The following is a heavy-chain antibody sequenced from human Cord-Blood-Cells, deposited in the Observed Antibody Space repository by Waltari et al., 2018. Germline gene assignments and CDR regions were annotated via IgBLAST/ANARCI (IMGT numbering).Heavy chain of an antibody. CDR3: ARGECSGGSCFLEYCQH. J-gene: IGHJ1*01. Sequence: QVQLQESGPGLVKPSETLYLPCAVSGYSIRSGYYWGWIRQPPGKGLGWIGSIYHRGTTYYNPSLKGRVTISVDTSKNQFSRKRSAVAAADTAVYYGARGECSGGSCFLEYCQHWGEGTLVTVAS. CDR1: GYSIRSGYY. CDR2: IYHRGTT. V-gene: IGHV4-38-2*01. D-gene: IGHD2-15*01.